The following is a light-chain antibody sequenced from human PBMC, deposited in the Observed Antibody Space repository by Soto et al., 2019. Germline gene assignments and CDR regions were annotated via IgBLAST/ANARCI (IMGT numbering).Light chain of an antibody. CDR3: QQYDDWG. J-gene: IGKJ1*01. Sequence: MVMTQSPATLSVSPGERVTLSCRTSQNVTSNLAWYQLKPGQTPSLLIYGTSTRAPDIPVRFSGSGSGTEFTLTITTVQSGDSAFYYCQQYDDWGFGPGTKVEIK. CDR1: QNVTSN. CDR2: GTS. V-gene: IGKV3-15*01.